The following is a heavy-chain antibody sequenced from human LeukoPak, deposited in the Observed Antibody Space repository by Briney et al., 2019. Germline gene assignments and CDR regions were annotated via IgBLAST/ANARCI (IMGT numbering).Heavy chain of an antibody. CDR1: GYTFTNND. CDR3: ARWGDYGDYDLDH. J-gene: IGHJ4*02. V-gene: IGHV1-8*03. CDR2: INPDSGNT. D-gene: IGHD4-17*01. Sequence: ASVKVSCKASGYTFTNNDINWVRQAPGQGLEWMGWINPDSGNTGYAQKFQGRVTITKNNSKSTAYMELSSLRSEDTAVYYCARWGDYGDYDLDHWGQGTLVTVSS.